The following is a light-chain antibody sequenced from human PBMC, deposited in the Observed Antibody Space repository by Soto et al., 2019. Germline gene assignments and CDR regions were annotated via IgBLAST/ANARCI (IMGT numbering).Light chain of an antibody. J-gene: IGKJ1*01. Sequence: EIVLTQSPGTLSLSPGERATLSCRASQSVSSSYLAWYQQKPGQAPRLLIYGASSRATGIPDRFSGSGSGTDFTLTLSRLEPEDFAVYYCQKYGSSPRTFGQGTKVEIK. CDR2: GAS. CDR1: QSVSSSY. V-gene: IGKV3-20*01. CDR3: QKYGSSPRT.